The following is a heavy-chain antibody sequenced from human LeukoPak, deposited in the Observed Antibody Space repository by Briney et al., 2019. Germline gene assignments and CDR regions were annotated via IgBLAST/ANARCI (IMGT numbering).Heavy chain of an antibody. Sequence: SGGSLRLSCAASGFTLSSYWMPWVRQTPGKGPVWVSRINSDGSSTSYADSVKGRFTISRDNAKNTLYLQMNSLRAEDTAVYYCAIDGDMGDEYCATNRCGFGDPWGQGTLVTVSS. CDR2: INSDGSST. J-gene: IGHJ5*02. V-gene: IGHV3-74*01. CDR3: AIDGDMGDEYCATNRCGFGDP. D-gene: IGHD2-21*01. CDR1: GFTLSSYW.